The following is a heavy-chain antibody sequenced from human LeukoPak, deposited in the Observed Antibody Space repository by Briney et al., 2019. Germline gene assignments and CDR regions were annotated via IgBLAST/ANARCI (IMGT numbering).Heavy chain of an antibody. CDR1: GYTFTDYY. CDR3: ATQPGAAGARGDWFDP. D-gene: IGHD6-13*01. J-gene: IGHJ5*02. CDR2: INPNTGGT. V-gene: IGHV1-2*02. Sequence: ASVKVSCKASGYTFTDYYIHWVRQAPGQGLEWKGWINPNTGGTNYAQKFQGGVTMTRDTSISTAYMELSSLRSDDTAVYYCATQPGAAGARGDWFDPWGQGTLVTVSS.